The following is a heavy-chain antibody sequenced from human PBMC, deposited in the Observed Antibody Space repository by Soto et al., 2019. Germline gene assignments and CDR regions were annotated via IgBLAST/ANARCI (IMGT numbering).Heavy chain of an antibody. Sequence: PGGSLRLSCAASGFTFSDYYMSWIRQAPGKGLERVSYISSSGSTIYYADSVKGRFTISWDYAKNSLYLQMNSLRAEDTAVYYCAIELELVAFDIWGQGTMVTVSS. CDR2: ISSSGSTI. J-gene: IGHJ3*02. CDR1: GFTFSDYY. D-gene: IGHD1-7*01. CDR3: AIELELVAFDI. V-gene: IGHV3-11*01.